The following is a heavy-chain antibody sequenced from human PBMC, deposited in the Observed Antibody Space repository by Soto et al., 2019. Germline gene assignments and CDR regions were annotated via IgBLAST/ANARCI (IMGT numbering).Heavy chain of an antibody. Sequence: SETLSLTCAVYGGSFSGYYWSWIRQPPGKGLEWIGEINHSGSTNYNPSLKSRVTISVDTPKNQFSLKLSSVTAADTAVYYCARGFYGSGSYYKRYNWFDPWGQGTLVTVSS. D-gene: IGHD3-10*01. CDR1: GGSFSGYY. V-gene: IGHV4-34*01. CDR3: ARGFYGSGSYYKRYNWFDP. CDR2: INHSGST. J-gene: IGHJ5*02.